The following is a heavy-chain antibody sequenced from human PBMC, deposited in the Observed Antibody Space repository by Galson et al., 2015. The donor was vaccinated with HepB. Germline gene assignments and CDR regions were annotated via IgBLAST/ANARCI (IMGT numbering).Heavy chain of an antibody. D-gene: IGHD2-15*01. V-gene: IGHV1-18*04. CDR1: GYTFTSYG. CDR3: TTAPRPYYGMDV. CDR2: ISAYNGNT. Sequence: SVKVSCKASGYTFTSYGISWVRQAPGQGLEWMGWISAYNGNTNYAQKLQGRVTMTTDTSTSTAYMELRSLRSDDTAVYYCTTAPRPYYGMDVWGQGTTVTVSS. J-gene: IGHJ6*02.